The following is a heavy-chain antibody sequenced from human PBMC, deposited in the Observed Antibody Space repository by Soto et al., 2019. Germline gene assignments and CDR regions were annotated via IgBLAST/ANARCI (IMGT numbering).Heavy chain of an antibody. V-gene: IGHV3-48*02. Sequence: EVQLVESGGGLVQPGGSLRLSCAASGFTFSSYSMNWVRQAPGKGLEWVSYISSSSSTIYYADSVKGRFTISRDNAKNSLYLQMNSLRDEDTAVYYCARYDGYYYGSGSRAFDIWGQGTMVTVSS. CDR2: ISSSSSTI. CDR1: GFTFSSYS. D-gene: IGHD3-10*01. J-gene: IGHJ3*02. CDR3: ARYDGYYYGSGSRAFDI.